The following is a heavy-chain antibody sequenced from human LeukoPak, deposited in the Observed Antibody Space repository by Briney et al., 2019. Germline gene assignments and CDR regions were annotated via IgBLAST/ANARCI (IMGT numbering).Heavy chain of an antibody. V-gene: IGHV3-30-3*01. CDR2: ISYDGSNK. CDR1: GFTFSSYA. Sequence: GGSLRLSCAASGFTFSSYAMHWVRQAPGKGLEWVAVISYDGSNKYYADSVKGRFTISRDNSKNTLYLQMNSLRAEDTAVYYCAGGGVPGPDYWGQGTLVTVSS. D-gene: IGHD2-15*01. J-gene: IGHJ4*02. CDR3: AGGGVPGPDY.